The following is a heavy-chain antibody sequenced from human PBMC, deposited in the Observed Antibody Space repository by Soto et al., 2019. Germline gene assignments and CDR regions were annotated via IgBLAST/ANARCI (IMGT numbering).Heavy chain of an antibody. V-gene: IGHV3-21*01. CDR1: GFTFSSYS. CDR2: ISSSSSYI. J-gene: IGHJ4*02. CDR3: ARDGSWHYFDY. Sequence: EVQLVESGGGLVKPGGSLRLSCAASGFTFSSYSMNWVRQAPGKGLEWVSSISSSSSYIYYADSVKGRLTISRDNAKNSLYLQMNSLRAEDTAVYYCARDGSWHYFDYWGQGTLVTVSS. D-gene: IGHD1-26*01.